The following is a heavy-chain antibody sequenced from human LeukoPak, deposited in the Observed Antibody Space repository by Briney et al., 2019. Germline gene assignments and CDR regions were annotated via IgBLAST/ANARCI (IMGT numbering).Heavy chain of an antibody. Sequence: GASVKVSCKASGYTLTDHDIHWVRQPPGQRLEWMGWINPGNGNTKYSQKFQGRVSITRDTFASTAYMELSSLTFEDTAVYYCANWAGTPAGYFSGPLDYWGQGTLVTVSS. J-gene: IGHJ4*02. CDR3: ANWAGTPAGYFSGPLDY. CDR1: GYTLTDHD. CDR2: INPGNGNT. D-gene: IGHD6-19*01. V-gene: IGHV1-3*01.